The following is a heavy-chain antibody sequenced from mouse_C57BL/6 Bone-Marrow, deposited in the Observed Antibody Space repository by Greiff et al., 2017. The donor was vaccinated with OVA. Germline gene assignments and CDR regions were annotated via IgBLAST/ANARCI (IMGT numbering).Heavy chain of an antibody. Sequence: EVHLVESGGGLVKPGGSLKLSCAASGFTFSSYAMSWVRQTPEKRLEWVATISDGGSYTYYPDNVKGRFTISRDNAKNNLYLQMSHLKSEDTAMYYCARSTGTVYFDYWGQGTTLTVSS. D-gene: IGHD4-1*02. CDR3: ARSTGTVYFDY. V-gene: IGHV5-4*01. CDR2: ISDGGSYT. CDR1: GFTFSSYA. J-gene: IGHJ2*01.